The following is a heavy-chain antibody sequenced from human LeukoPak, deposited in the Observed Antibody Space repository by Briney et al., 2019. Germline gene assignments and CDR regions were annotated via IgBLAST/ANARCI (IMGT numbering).Heavy chain of an antibody. J-gene: IGHJ6*02. CDR2: ISNNGVGT. CDR1: GFTFSTYA. Sequence: GGSLRLSCAASGFTFSTYAMFWVRQAPGKGLEYVSAISNNGVGTYYANSVKGRFTISRDNSKNTLYLQVGSLRAEDMAVYYCARCHSTSSPYFCNGMDVWGQGTTVTVSS. D-gene: IGHD6-6*01. CDR3: ARCHSTSSPYFCNGMDV. V-gene: IGHV3-64*01.